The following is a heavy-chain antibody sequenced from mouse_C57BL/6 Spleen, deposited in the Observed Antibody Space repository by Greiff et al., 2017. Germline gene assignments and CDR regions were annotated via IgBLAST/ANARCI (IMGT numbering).Heavy chain of an antibody. CDR2: IRSGSSTI. CDR3: ARAYYGSSYGYFDV. D-gene: IGHD1-1*01. Sequence: EVQLVESGGGLVKPGGSLKLSCAASGFTFSDYGMHWVRQAPEKGLEWVAYIRSGSSTIYYADTVKGRFTISRDNAKNTLFLQMTSLRSEDTAMYYCARAYYGSSYGYFDVWGTGTTVTVSS. V-gene: IGHV5-17*01. J-gene: IGHJ1*03. CDR1: GFTFSDYG.